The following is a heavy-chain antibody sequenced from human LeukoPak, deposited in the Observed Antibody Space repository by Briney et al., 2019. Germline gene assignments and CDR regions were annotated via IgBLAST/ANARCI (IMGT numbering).Heavy chain of an antibody. V-gene: IGHV3-30*02. CDR3: AKDYGRYDSSGQDAFDI. CDR1: GFTFSNYG. CDR2: TRYDGSNK. D-gene: IGHD3-22*01. J-gene: IGHJ3*02. Sequence: PGRSLRLSCAASGFTFSNYGMHWVRQAPGKGLEWVAFTRYDGSNKYYADSVKGRFTISRDNSKNTLYLQMNSLRAEDTAVYYCAKDYGRYDSSGQDAFDIWGQGTMVTVSS.